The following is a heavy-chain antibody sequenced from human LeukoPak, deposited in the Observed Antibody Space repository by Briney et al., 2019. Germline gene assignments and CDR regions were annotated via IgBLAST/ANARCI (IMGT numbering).Heavy chain of an antibody. Sequence: PGGSLRLSCAASGFILRSYSMSWVRQAPGKGLEWVAFSSSSGNYIYYADSVKGRFIISSDNAKSSLDLQLNSLRAEDTALYYCARGQQLDYWGQGILVTVPS. D-gene: IGHD6-13*01. CDR3: ARGQQLDY. CDR1: GFILRSYS. CDR2: SSSSGNYI. V-gene: IGHV3-21*01. J-gene: IGHJ4*02.